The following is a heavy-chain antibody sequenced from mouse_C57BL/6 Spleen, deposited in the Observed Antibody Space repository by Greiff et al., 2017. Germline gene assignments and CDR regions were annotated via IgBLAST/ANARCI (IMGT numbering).Heavy chain of an antibody. Sequence: VQLQQSGAELARPGASVKMSCKASGYTFTSYTMHWVKPRPGQGLEWIGYINPSSGYTTYNQKFKDKATLTADKSSSTAYMQLSSLTSEDSAVYYCARGAGTGAMDYWGQGTSVTVSS. V-gene: IGHV1-4*01. CDR1: GYTFTSYT. D-gene: IGHD4-1*01. J-gene: IGHJ4*01. CDR2: INPSSGYT. CDR3: ARGAGTGAMDY.